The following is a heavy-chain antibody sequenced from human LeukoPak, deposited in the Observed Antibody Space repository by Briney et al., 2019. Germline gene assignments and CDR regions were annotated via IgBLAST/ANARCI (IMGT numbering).Heavy chain of an antibody. CDR3: ARDRIEWFGDPRGNWFDP. CDR2: INPNSGGT. Sequence: ASVKVSCKASGYTFTGYYMHWVRQAPGQGLEWMGWINPNSGGTNYAQKFQGWVTMTRDTSISTAYMELSRLRSDDTAVYYCARDRIEWFGDPRGNWFDPWGQGTLVTVSS. D-gene: IGHD3-10*01. CDR1: GYTFTGYY. J-gene: IGHJ5*02. V-gene: IGHV1-2*04.